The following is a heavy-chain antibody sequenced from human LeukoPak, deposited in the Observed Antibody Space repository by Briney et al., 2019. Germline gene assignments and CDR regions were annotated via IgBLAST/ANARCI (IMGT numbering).Heavy chain of an antibody. CDR1: GGSISSSSYY. CDR3: ARQKGGYFDY. Sequence: SETLSLTCTVSGGSISSSSYYWGWIRQPPGKGLEWIGSIYYSGSTYYNPSLKSRVTISVDTFKNQFSLKLSSVTAADTAVYYCARQKGGYFDYWGQGTLVTVSS. V-gene: IGHV4-39*01. CDR2: IYYSGST. J-gene: IGHJ4*02. D-gene: IGHD3-16*01.